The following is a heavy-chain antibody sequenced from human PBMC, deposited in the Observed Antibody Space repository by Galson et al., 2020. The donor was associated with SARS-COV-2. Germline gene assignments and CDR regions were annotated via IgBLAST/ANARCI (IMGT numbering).Heavy chain of an antibody. V-gene: IGHV3-23*03. J-gene: IGHJ4*02. CDR3: VKHCSGGTCYNDY. CDR1: GFTFSSYA. D-gene: IGHD2-15*01. CDR2: VYSGCSP. Sequence: GGSLRLSCAASGFTFSSYAMSWVRQAPGKGLEWVSLVYSGCSPYYADSVKGRFTISRDDSKNTVSLQMNSLRAEDTAVYYCVKHCSGGTCYNDYWGQGTLVSVSS.